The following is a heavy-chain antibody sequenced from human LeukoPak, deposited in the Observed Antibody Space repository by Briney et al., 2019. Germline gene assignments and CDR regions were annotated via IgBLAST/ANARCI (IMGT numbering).Heavy chain of an antibody. Sequence: SETLSLTCAVYGGSFSGYYWSWIRQPPGKGLEWIGEINHSGSTNYNPSLKSRVTISVDTSKNQSSLKLSSVTAADTAVYYCARGLYSSSSRWTYYYYYGMDVWGQGTTVTVSS. J-gene: IGHJ6*02. V-gene: IGHV4-34*01. CDR3: ARGLYSSSSRWTYYYYYGMDV. D-gene: IGHD6-6*01. CDR2: INHSGST. CDR1: GGSFSGYY.